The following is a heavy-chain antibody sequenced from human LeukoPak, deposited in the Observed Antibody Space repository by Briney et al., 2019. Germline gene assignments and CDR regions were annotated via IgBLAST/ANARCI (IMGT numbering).Heavy chain of an antibody. CDR1: GFTFSSYA. Sequence: GGSLRLSCAAYGFTFSSYAMSWVRQAPGKGLEWVSAISGSGGSTYYADSVKGRFTISRDNSRNTLYLQMNSLRAEDTAVYYCARALNGFDIWGPGTLVTVSS. V-gene: IGHV3-23*01. CDR2: ISGSGGST. CDR3: ARALNGFDI. J-gene: IGHJ3*02.